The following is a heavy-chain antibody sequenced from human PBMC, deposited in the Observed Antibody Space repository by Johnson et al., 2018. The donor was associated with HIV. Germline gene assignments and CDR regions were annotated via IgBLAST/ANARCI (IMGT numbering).Heavy chain of an antibody. J-gene: IGHJ3*02. CDR2: ISSSGSTI. D-gene: IGHD2-21*02. CDR3: ARDPCGGDCADAFDI. Sequence: VQLLESGGGLVKPGGSLRLSCAASGFSFSDYYMTWIRQAPGKGLEWVSYISSSGSTIYYADSVKGRFTISRDNAKKSLYLQMNSLRAEDTAVYYCARDPCGGDCADAFDIWGQGTMVTVSS. CDR1: GFSFSDYY. V-gene: IGHV3-11*04.